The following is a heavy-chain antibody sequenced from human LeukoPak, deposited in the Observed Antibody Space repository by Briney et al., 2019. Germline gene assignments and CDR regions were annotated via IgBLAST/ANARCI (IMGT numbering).Heavy chain of an antibody. J-gene: IGHJ4*02. V-gene: IGHV4-4*02. D-gene: IGHD6-13*01. CDR2: VYHSGST. CDR1: GGSISSSAW. CDR3: ARDLGSSWFEPLDY. Sequence: PSETLSLTCAVSGGSISSSAWRSWVRQPPGKGLEWIGEVYHSGSTNYNSFLKSRVTISVDKSKNQFSLKLTSATAADTAVYYCARDLGSSWFEPLDYWGQGILVIVSS.